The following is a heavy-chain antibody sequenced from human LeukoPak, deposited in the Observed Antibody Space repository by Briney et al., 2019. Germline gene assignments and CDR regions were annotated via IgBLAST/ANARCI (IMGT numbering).Heavy chain of an antibody. D-gene: IGHD3-10*01. J-gene: IGHJ4*02. CDR3: ARDRYGSGTYYNEGYFDY. Sequence: GASVKVSCKASGYTFTTYGISWVRQAPGQGLEWMGWISSYNDNTKYAQKLQGRVTITTDTSTGTAYMELRSLRSDDSAVYYCARDRYGSGTYYNEGYFDYWGQGTLVTVSS. V-gene: IGHV1-18*04. CDR2: ISSYNDNT. CDR1: GYTFTTYG.